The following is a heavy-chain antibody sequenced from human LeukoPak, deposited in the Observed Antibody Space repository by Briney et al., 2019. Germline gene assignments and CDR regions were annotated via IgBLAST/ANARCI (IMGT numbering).Heavy chain of an antibody. CDR1: GFTFSAFN. J-gene: IGHJ4*02. Sequence: GGSLRLSCAASGFTFSAFNMNWVRRTPGKGLEWVSSITTSSSHIFYADSVRGRFTISRDNADNSLYLQMSSLRDEDTAVYYCARDRGYYDSSGYFDYWGQGTLVTVSS. V-gene: IGHV3-21*01. CDR3: ARDRGYYDSSGYFDY. CDR2: ITTSSSHI. D-gene: IGHD3-22*01.